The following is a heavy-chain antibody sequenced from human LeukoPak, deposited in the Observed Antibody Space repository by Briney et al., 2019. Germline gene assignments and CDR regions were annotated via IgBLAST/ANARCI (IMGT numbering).Heavy chain of an antibody. D-gene: IGHD1-14*01. CDR3: ARAGHYYGMDV. V-gene: IGHV3-7*01. J-gene: IGHJ6*02. CDR2: IKQDGSEK. Sequence: GGSLRLSCAASGFTCSSYWMSWVRQAPGKGLEWVANIKQDGSEKYYVDSVKGRFTISRDNAKNSLYLQMNSPGAEDTAVYYCARAGHYYGMDVWGQGTTVTVSS. CDR1: GFTCSSYW.